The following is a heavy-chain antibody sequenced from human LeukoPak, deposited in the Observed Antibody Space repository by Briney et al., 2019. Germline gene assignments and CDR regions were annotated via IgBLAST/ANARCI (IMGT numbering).Heavy chain of an antibody. CDR1: GDSFRSHY. CDR3: ARVGQWQYYFDY. J-gene: IGHJ4*02. CDR2: MFYSGST. V-gene: IGHV4-59*11. D-gene: IGHD6-19*01. Sequence: KPSETLSLTCTVSGDSFRSHYWSWVRQPPGKALEWIGYMFYSGSTNYNPPLKSRVTISVDTSKNQFSLKLNSVTAADTAMYYCARVGQWQYYFDYWGQGTQVTVSS.